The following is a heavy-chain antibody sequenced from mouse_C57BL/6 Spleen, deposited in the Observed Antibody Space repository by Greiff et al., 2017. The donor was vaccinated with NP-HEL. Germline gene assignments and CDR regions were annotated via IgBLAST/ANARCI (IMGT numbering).Heavy chain of an antibody. D-gene: IGHD2-4*01. CDR1: GYTFTSYW. J-gene: IGHJ3*01. CDR2: IDPSDSYT. Sequence: VQLQQPGAELVMPGASVKLSCKASGYTFTSYWMHWVKQRPGQGLEWIGEIDPSDSYTNYNQKFKGKSTLTVDKSSSTAYMQLSSLTSEDSAVYYCARKEYDYDGFAYWGQGTLVTVSA. CDR3: ARKEYDYDGFAY. V-gene: IGHV1-69*01.